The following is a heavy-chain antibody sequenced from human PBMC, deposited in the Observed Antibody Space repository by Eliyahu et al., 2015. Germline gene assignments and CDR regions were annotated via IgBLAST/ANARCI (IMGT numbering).Heavy chain of an antibody. J-gene: IGHJ4*02. Sequence: QVQLVQSGAEVKKPGASVXVSCKASGYTFTSXYMHWVRQAPGQGLEWMGIINPSGGSTSYAQKFQGRVTMTRDTSTSTVYMELSSLRSEDTAVYYCARGDGQVHDSSGYYYIDYWGQGTLVTVSS. CDR2: INPSGGST. CDR3: ARGDGQVHDSSGYYYIDY. V-gene: IGHV1-46*03. CDR1: GYTFTSXY. D-gene: IGHD3-22*01.